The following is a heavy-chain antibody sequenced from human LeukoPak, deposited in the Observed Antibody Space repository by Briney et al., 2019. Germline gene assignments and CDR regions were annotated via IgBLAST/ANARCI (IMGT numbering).Heavy chain of an antibody. V-gene: IGHV4-61*02. CDR1: GGSISSGSDY. D-gene: IGHD3-10*01. J-gene: IGHJ4*02. CDR3: ARGGFGELFEFDY. Sequence: PSQTLSLTCIVSGGSISSGSDYWTWIRQPAGKGLEWIGRIYTSGGTNYNPSLESRVTISVDTSKNQFSLKLSSVTAADTAVYYCARGGFGELFEFDYWGQGTLVTVSS. CDR2: IYTSGGT.